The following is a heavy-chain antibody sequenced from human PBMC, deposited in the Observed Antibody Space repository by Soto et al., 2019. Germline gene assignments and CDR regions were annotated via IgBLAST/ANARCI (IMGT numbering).Heavy chain of an antibody. D-gene: IGHD3-10*01. V-gene: IGHV3-73*02. CDR2: IRSKANDYAT. CDR3: AKVHGSGNYHNFPDY. Sequence: EVQLVESGGGLVQPGGSLKLSCAASGFTFSGSAMHWVRQASGKGLEWVGRIRSKANDYATAYTGSVKGRFIISRDNSKNTLYLQMDSLRADDTAVYYCAKVHGSGNYHNFPDYWGQGTLVTVSS. J-gene: IGHJ4*02. CDR1: GFTFSGSA.